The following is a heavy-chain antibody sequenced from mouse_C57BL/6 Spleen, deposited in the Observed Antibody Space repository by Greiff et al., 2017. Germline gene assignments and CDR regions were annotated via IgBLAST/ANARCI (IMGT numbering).Heavy chain of an antibody. CDR2: IWSDGST. Sequence: VKLMESGPGLVAPSQSLSITCTVSGFSLTSYGVHWVRQPPGKGLEWLVVIWSDGSTTYNSALKSRLSISKDNSKSQVFLKMNSLQTDDTAMYNCARHNSSGYGFDYWGQGTTLTVSS. J-gene: IGHJ2*01. CDR1: GFSLTSYG. D-gene: IGHD3-2*02. CDR3: ARHNSSGYGFDY. V-gene: IGHV2-6-1*01.